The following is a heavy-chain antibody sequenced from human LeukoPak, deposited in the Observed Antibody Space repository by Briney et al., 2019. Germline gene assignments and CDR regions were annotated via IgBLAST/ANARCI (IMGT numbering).Heavy chain of an antibody. CDR3: ARRAATVTTSTTYYFDY. V-gene: IGHV3-21*01. CDR2: ISSSSSYI. D-gene: IGHD4-17*01. Sequence: GGSLRLSCAASGFTFSSYSMNWVRQAPGKGLEWVSSISSSSSYIYYADSVKGRFTISRDNAKNSLYLQMNSLRAEDTAVYYCARRAATVTTSTTYYFDYWGQGTLVTVSS. J-gene: IGHJ4*02. CDR1: GFTFSSYS.